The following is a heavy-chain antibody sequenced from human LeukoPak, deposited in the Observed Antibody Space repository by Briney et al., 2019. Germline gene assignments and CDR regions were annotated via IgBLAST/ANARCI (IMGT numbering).Heavy chain of an antibody. J-gene: IGHJ4*02. CDR2: ISAHKGDT. V-gene: IGHV1-18*01. D-gene: IGHD2-15*01. CDR3: ARADIIVVAAATHVGSAFEY. CDR1: GYTFTSYG. Sequence: ASVKVSCKTSGYTFTSYGISWLRQAPGQGLEWMGWISAHKGDTDYAQKFQGRLTVTRDTSTSTVYMELQNLTSDDTAVYYCARADIIVVAAATHVGSAFEYWGQGALITVS.